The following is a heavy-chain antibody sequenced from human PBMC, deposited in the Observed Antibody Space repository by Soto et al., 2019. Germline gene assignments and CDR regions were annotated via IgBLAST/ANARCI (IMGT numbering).Heavy chain of an antibody. Sequence: PGGSLRLSCAASGFTYSTYTMHWVRQAPGKGLEWVAVISYDGNNKFYADSVKGRFTISRDSTKQTLYLQMNSLRAEDTAVYYCAKDRYGDYGGIDYWGQGTMVTVSS. J-gene: IGHJ4*02. D-gene: IGHD4-17*01. CDR3: AKDRYGDYGGIDY. CDR1: GFTYSTYT. CDR2: ISYDGNNK. V-gene: IGHV3-30-3*01.